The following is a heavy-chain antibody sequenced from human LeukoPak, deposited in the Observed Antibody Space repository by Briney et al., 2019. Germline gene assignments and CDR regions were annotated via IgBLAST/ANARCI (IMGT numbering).Heavy chain of an antibody. J-gene: IGHJ4*02. CDR1: GFTFSDYY. CDR3: AKGDYMIVVVLPDY. CDR2: ITSGGSI. Sequence: GGSLRLSCAASGFTFSDYYMSWIRQAPGKGLEWVSDITSGGSIYYADSVKGRFTISRDNSKNTLYLQMNSLRAEDTAVYYCAKGDYMIVVVLPDYWGQGTLVTVSS. V-gene: IGHV3-11*04. D-gene: IGHD3-22*01.